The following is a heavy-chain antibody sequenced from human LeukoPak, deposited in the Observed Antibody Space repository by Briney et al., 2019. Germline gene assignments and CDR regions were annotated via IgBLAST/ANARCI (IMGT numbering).Heavy chain of an antibody. D-gene: IGHD3-22*01. CDR3: ARGGYYYDSSGYLIPPDQYFQH. J-gene: IGHJ1*01. Sequence: SVKVSCKASGGTFSSYAISWVRQAPGQGLEWMGGIIPIFGTANYAQKFQGRVTITTDESTSTAYMELSSLRSEDTAVYYCARGGYYYDSSGYLIPPDQYFQHWGQGTLVTVSS. CDR2: IIPIFGTA. V-gene: IGHV1-69*05. CDR1: GGTFSSYA.